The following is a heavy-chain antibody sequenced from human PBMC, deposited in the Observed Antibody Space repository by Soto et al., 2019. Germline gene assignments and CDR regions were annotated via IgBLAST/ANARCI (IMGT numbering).Heavy chain of an antibody. Sequence: ASVKVFCKVSGYALTELSMHWVRQAPGKGLEWMGGFDPEDGETIYAQKFQGRVTMTEDTSTDTAYMELSSLRSEDTAVYYCATWQWPTNAFDIWGEGTMVTVSS. D-gene: IGHD6-19*01. CDR2: FDPEDGET. CDR3: ATWQWPTNAFDI. J-gene: IGHJ3*02. CDR1: GYALTELS. V-gene: IGHV1-24*01.